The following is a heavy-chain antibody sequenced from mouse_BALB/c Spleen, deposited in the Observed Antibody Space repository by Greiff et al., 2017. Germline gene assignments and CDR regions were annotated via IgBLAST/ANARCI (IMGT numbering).Heavy chain of an antibody. CDR3: NAYYYGSSHFDY. CDR1: GFHIKDYY. J-gene: IGHJ2*01. D-gene: IGHD1-1*01. Sequence: EVQLQQSGAELVRSGASVKLSCTASGFHIKDYYMHWVKQRPEQGLEWIGWIDPENGDTEYAPKFQGKATMTADTSSNTAYLQLSSLTSEDTAVYYCNAYYYGSSHFDYWGQGTTLTVSS. CDR2: IDPENGDT. V-gene: IGHV14-4*02.